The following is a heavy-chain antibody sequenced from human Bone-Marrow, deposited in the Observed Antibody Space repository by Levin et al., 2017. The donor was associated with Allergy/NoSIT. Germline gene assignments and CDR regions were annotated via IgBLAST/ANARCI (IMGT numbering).Heavy chain of an antibody. D-gene: IGHD3-10*01. J-gene: IGHJ4*02. Sequence: SCAAAGFTFSNYGMHWVRQAPGKGLEWVAVISNDGSKVSYGDSVKGRFSISRDNPRNTLHRQMNSLRAEDTAVYSCARDVSMARGGKPSFFDYWGQGSLVTVSS. CDR1: GFTFSNYG. CDR2: ISNDGSKV. CDR3: ARDVSMARGGKPSFFDY. V-gene: IGHV3-30*03.